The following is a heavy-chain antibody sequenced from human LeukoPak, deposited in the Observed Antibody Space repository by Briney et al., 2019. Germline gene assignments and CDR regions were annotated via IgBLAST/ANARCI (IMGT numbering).Heavy chain of an antibody. CDR3: ARGRSGYSSSWPRVDAFDI. Sequence: GGSLRLSCAASGFTFSSYAMHWVRQAPGKGLEWVAVISYDGSNKYYADSVKGRFTISRDNSKNTLYLQMNSLRAEDTAVYYCARGRSGYSSSWPRVDAFDIWGQGTMVTVSS. D-gene: IGHD6-13*01. J-gene: IGHJ3*02. CDR2: ISYDGSNK. V-gene: IGHV3-30-3*01. CDR1: GFTFSSYA.